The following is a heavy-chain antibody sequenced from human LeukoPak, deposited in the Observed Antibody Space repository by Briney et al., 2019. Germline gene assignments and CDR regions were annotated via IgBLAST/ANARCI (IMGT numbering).Heavy chain of an antibody. J-gene: IGHJ4*02. CDR1: AYTFTNYG. Sequence: ASVKVSCKASAYTFTNYGIAWVRQAPGQGLEWMGWISAHNGNTNYAQTLQGRVTMTTDTSTSTAYMELRSLASDDTAVYYCARDGYFDHWGQGTLVTVSS. CDR2: ISAHNGNT. V-gene: IGHV1-18*01. CDR3: ARDGYFDH.